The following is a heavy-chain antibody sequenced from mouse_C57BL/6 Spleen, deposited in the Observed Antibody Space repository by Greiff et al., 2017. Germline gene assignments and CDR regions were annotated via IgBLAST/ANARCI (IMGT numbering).Heavy chain of an antibody. J-gene: IGHJ2*01. V-gene: IGHV7-3*01. D-gene: IGHD4-1*01. CDR2: IRHKANGYTT. CDR1: GFTFTDYY. CDR3: ARYDWDDGYFDY. Sequence: EVQLVESGGGLVQPGGSLSLSCAASGFTFTDYYMSWVRQPPGPALEWLGFIRHKANGYTTEYSASVKGRFTISRDTSQSILYLQMNALRAEDSATSYCARYDWDDGYFDYWGQGTTLTVSS.